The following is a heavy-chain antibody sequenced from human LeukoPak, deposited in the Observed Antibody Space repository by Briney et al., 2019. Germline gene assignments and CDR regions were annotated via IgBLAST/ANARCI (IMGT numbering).Heavy chain of an antibody. CDR2: IKNDGSSP. Sequence: GGSLRLSCAASGFTFSSYWMHWVRQAPGKGLVWVSRIKNDGSSPTYADSVKGRFTISRDNAKNTLYLQMNSLRAEDTAVYYCARVEARTTAFDYWGQGTLVTVSS. CDR3: ARVEARTTAFDY. V-gene: IGHV3-74*01. D-gene: IGHD4-17*01. CDR1: GFTFSSYW. J-gene: IGHJ4*02.